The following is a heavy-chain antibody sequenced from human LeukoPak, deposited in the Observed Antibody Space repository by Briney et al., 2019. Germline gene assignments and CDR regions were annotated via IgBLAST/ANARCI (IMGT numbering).Heavy chain of an antibody. D-gene: IGHD6-19*01. Sequence: ASVKVSCKASGGTFSSYAISWVRQAPGQGLEWMGGIIPIFGTANYAQKFQGRVTITADESTGTAYMELSSLRSEDTAVYYCASGPPYSSGWYATDAFDIWGQGTMVTVSS. V-gene: IGHV1-69*01. CDR3: ASGPPYSSGWYATDAFDI. CDR2: IIPIFGTA. J-gene: IGHJ3*02. CDR1: GGTFSSYA.